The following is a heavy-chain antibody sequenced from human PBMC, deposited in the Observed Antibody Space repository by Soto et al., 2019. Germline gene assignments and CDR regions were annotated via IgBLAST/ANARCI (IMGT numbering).Heavy chain of an antibody. Sequence: QLVESGGGVVQPGRSLRLSCAASGVTFSSYGMHWVRQAPGKGLEWVAVIWYDGSDKYYSDSVKGRFTISRDNSKNTLYLQMNSLRAEDTAVYYCARNMPVTMHMDVWGQGTTVTVSS. CDR3: ARNMPVTMHMDV. CDR2: IWYDGSDK. V-gene: IGHV3-33*01. J-gene: IGHJ6*02. D-gene: IGHD4-4*01. CDR1: GVTFSSYG.